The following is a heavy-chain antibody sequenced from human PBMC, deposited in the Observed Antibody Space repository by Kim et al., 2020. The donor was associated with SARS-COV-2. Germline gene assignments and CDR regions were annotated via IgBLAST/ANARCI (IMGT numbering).Heavy chain of an antibody. Sequence: GGSLRLSCAASGLPFSNYGFHWVRQAPGEGLEWVSLISADGSIKLYADSVKGRFTISRDNSKNTLYLQMNSLRAEDTAVYYYAKGQDYTTYIPYFDYWGQGTLVTVSS. J-gene: IGHJ4*02. CDR2: ISADGSIK. CDR3: AKGQDYTTYIPYFDY. V-gene: IGHV3-30*18. D-gene: IGHD4-4*01. CDR1: GLPFSNYG.